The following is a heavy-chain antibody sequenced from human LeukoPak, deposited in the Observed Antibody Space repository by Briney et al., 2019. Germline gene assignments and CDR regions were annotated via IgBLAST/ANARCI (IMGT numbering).Heavy chain of an antibody. Sequence: GESLKISCKASGYSFTTYWIGWVRQMPGKGLEWMGIIYPADSDTKYSPSFQGQVTISADKSISTAYLQWSSLKASDTAMYYCARQVVPAAIAWFDPWGQGTLVTVSS. V-gene: IGHV5-51*01. D-gene: IGHD2-2*01. J-gene: IGHJ5*02. CDR1: GYSFTTYW. CDR2: IYPADSDT. CDR3: ARQVVPAAIAWFDP.